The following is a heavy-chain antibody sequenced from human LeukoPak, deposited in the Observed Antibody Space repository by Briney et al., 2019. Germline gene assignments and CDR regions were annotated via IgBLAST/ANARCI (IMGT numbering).Heavy chain of an antibody. CDR2: IYYSGST. D-gene: IGHD3-9*01. CDR1: GGSISSSSYY. J-gene: IGHJ4*02. Sequence: SETLSLTCTVSGGSISSSSYYWGWIRQPPGKGLEWIEGIYYSGSTYYNPSLKSRVTISVDTSKNQFSLKLSSVTAADTAVYYCARGWYYDILTGLLDYWGQGTLVTVSS. CDR3: ARGWYYDILTGLLDY. V-gene: IGHV4-39*07.